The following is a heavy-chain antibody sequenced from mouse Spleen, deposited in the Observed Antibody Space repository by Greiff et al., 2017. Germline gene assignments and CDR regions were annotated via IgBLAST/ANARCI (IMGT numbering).Heavy chain of an antibody. Sequence: VHLVESGPGLVQPSQSLSITCTVSGFSLTSYGVHWVRQSPGKGLEWLGVIWSGGSTDYNAAFISRLSISKDNSKSQVFFKMNSLQADDTAIYYCATPPYYGSSPWYFDVWGTGTTVTVSS. D-gene: IGHD1-1*01. J-gene: IGHJ1*03. V-gene: IGHV2-2*01. CDR2: IWSGGST. CDR3: ATPPYYGSSPWYFDV. CDR1: GFSLTSYG.